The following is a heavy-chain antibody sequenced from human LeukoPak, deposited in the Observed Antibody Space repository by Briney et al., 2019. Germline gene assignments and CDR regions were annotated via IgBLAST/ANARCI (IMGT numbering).Heavy chain of an antibody. CDR2: IIPIFGTA. V-gene: IGHV1-69*01. D-gene: IGHD3-3*01. CDR3: AQRLYDFWSGYYCYYGMDV. Sequence: SVKVSCKASGGTFSSYAISWVRQAPGQGLEWMGGIIPIFGTANYAQKFQGRVTITADESTSTAYMELSSLRSEDTAVYYCAQRLYDFWSGYYCYYGMDVWGQGTTVTVSS. CDR1: GGTFSSYA. J-gene: IGHJ6*02.